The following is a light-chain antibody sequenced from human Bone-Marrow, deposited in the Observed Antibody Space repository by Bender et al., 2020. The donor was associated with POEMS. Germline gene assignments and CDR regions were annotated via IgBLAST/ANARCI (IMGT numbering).Light chain of an antibody. J-gene: IGLJ2*01. Sequence: QSALAQPASVSGSPGQTITIACTGTRSDVGGYNYVSWYQHHPGKAPKLIIYDVSNRPSGVSNRFSGSKSGNTASLTISGLQAEDEADYYCASYTGSRNLLFGGGTKLTVL. CDR1: RSDVGGYNY. V-gene: IGLV2-14*03. CDR3: ASYTGSRNLL. CDR2: DVS.